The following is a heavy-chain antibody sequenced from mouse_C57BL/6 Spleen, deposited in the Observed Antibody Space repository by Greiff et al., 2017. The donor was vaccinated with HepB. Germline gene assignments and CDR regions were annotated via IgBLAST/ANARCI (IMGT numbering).Heavy chain of an antibody. CDR3: ARDQGTTGGYVDV. D-gene: IGHD1-1*01. CDR1: GFTFSSYA. Sequence: DVKLVESGGGLVKPGGSLKLSCAASGFTFSSYAMSWVRQTPEKRLEWVATISDGGSYTYYPDNVKGRFTISRDNAKNNLYLQMSHLKSEDTAMYYCARDQGTTGGYVDVWGTGTTVTVSS. J-gene: IGHJ1*03. V-gene: IGHV5-4*01. CDR2: ISDGGSYT.